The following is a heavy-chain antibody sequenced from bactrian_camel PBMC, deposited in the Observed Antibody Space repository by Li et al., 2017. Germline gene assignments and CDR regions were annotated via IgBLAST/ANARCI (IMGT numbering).Heavy chain of an antibody. V-gene: IGHV3S40*01. J-gene: IGHJ6*01. D-gene: IGHD6*01. CDR2: INSGGGST. CDR3: VTVVPGTWSFGY. Sequence: VQLVESGGGLVQPGGSLRLSCAASGFTFSSYDMSWVRQAPGKGLEWVPHINSGGGSTYYADSVKGRFTISRDNAKNTVYLQMNSLKPEDTAVYYCVTVVPGTWSFGYWGQGTQVTVS. CDR1: GFTFSSYD.